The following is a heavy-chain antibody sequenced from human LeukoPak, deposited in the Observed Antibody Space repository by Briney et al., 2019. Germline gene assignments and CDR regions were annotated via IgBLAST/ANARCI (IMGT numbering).Heavy chain of an antibody. J-gene: IGHJ4*02. V-gene: IGHV4-61*01. Sequence: SETLSLTCTVSGGSVSSGSYYWSWIRQPPGKGLEWIGYIYYSGSTNYNPSLKSRVTISVDTSKNQFSLKLSSVTAADTAVYYCARAGYDISGYSTYYFDSWGQGTLVTVSS. CDR2: IYYSGST. CDR3: ARAGYDISGYSTYYFDS. D-gene: IGHD3-22*01. CDR1: GGSVSSGSYY.